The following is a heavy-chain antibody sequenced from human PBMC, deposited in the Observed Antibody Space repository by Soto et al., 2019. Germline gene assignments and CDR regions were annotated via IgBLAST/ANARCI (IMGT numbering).Heavy chain of an antibody. Sequence: QVQLVESGGGVVQPGRSLRLSCAASGFTFSSYGMHWVRQAPGKGLEWVAVISYDGSNKYYADSVKGRFTISRDNSKNTLYLQMNSLIAEYTALYYCPRPPYRVSYLAYFDYWGQGTLVTVSS. V-gene: IGHV3-30*03. J-gene: IGHJ4*02. CDR3: PRPPYRVSYLAYFDY. D-gene: IGHD1-26*01. CDR2: ISYDGSNK. CDR1: GFTFSSYG.